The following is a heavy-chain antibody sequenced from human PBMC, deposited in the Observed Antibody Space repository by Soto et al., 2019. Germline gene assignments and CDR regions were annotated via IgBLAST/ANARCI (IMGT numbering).Heavy chain of an antibody. CDR2: IVVGSGNT. D-gene: IGHD6-13*01. J-gene: IGHJ6*02. CDR3: AAEATISWYYYYYGMDV. CDR1: GFTFTNSA. V-gene: IGHV1-58*01. Sequence: ASVKVSCKASGFTFTNSAVQWVRQARGQRLEWIGWIVVGSGNTNYAQNFQERVTISRDMSTSTAYMELSSLRSEDTAVYYCAAEATISWYYYYYGMDVWGQGTTVTVSS.